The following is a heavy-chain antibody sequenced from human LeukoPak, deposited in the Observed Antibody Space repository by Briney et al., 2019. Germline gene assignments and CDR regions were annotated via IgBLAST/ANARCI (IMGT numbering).Heavy chain of an antibody. Sequence: GGSLRLSCAASGFTFSSYSMSWVRQSPGKGLEWVSYISSGSSYIYYADSVKGRFTISRDNAKNSLYLQTNSLRAEDTAVYYCARGGSSWVPDYWGQGTLVTVSS. J-gene: IGHJ4*02. D-gene: IGHD6-13*01. CDR1: GFTFSSYS. V-gene: IGHV3-21*01. CDR3: ARGGSSWVPDY. CDR2: ISSGSSYI.